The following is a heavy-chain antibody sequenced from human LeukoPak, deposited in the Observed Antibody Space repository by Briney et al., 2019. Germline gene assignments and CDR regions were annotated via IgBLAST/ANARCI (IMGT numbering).Heavy chain of an antibody. J-gene: IGHJ4*02. CDR1: GGTFSSYA. D-gene: IGHD7-27*01. CDR3: ARAANLGSWEDYFDY. Sequence: SVKVSCKASGGTFSSYATSWVRQAPGQGLDWMGGIIPIFGTANYAQKFQGRVTITTDESTSTAYMELSSLRSEDTAVYYRARAANLGSWEDYFDYWGQGTLVTVSS. CDR2: IIPIFGTA. V-gene: IGHV1-69*05.